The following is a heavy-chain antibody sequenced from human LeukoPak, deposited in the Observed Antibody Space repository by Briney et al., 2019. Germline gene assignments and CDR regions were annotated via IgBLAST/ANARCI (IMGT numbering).Heavy chain of an antibody. V-gene: IGHV1-18*01. CDR1: GYTFTSYG. D-gene: IGHD6-13*01. CDR2: ISAYNDNT. Sequence: GASVRVSCKASGYTFTSYGFSWVRQAPGQGLEWMGWISAYNDNTKYAQKFKGRVTMTTDTSTNTAYMELRSLRSDDTAVYYCAREYIAAADDYFDYWGQGTPVTVSS. CDR3: AREYIAAADDYFDY. J-gene: IGHJ4*02.